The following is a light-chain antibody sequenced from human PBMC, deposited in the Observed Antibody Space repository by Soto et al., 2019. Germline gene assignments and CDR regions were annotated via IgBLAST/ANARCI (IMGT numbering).Light chain of an antibody. CDR2: GAS. Sequence: EIVLTQSPGTLSLSPGERATLSCRASQSVRSSYLAWYQQKPGQAPRLLIYGASYRATGIPDRFSGSGSGTDFTLTISRLEPEDFAVYYCQQYGSSPQVTFGQGTRLEIK. J-gene: IGKJ5*01. V-gene: IGKV3-20*01. CDR3: QQYGSSPQVT. CDR1: QSVRSSY.